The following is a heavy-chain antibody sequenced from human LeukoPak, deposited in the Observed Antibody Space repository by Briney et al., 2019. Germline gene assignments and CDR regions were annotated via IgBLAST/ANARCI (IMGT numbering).Heavy chain of an antibody. CDR2: ISWNSGSI. D-gene: IGHD2-8*02. Sequence: GGSLRLSCAASGFTFDDYAMHWVRQAPGKGLEWVSGISWNSGSIGYADSVKGRFTISRDNAKNSLYLQMNSLRAEDTALYYCARGWLVLVAGAFDIWGQGTMVTVSS. CDR3: ARGWLVLVAGAFDI. J-gene: IGHJ3*02. CDR1: GFTFDDYA. V-gene: IGHV3-9*01.